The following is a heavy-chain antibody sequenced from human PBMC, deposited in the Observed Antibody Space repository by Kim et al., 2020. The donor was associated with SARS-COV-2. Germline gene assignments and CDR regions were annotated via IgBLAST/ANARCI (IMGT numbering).Heavy chain of an antibody. V-gene: IGHV1-3*01. Sequence: ASVKVSCKASGYTFTNHDMYWVRQAPGQRLEWMGRINADDANTKYSQKFQGRVTITRDTSASTAYMELSSLRSEDTTVYYCARGLGYGMDGWGPATTDTV. CDR2: INADDANT. J-gene: IGHJ6*02. CDR3: ARGLGYGMDG. CDR1: GYTFTNHD. D-gene: IGHD3-16*01.